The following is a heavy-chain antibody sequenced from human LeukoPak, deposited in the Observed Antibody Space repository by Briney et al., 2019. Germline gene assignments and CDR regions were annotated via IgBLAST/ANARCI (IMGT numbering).Heavy chain of an antibody. CDR1: GYTFTGYY. CDR2: INPNSGGT. Sequence: ASVKVSCKASGYTFTGYYLHWVRQAPGQGLEWMGWINPNSGGTNYAQKFQGRVTMTRDTSISTAYMELSSLRSEDTAVYFCARDLQINRDAFDIWGQGTMVTVSS. J-gene: IGHJ3*02. CDR3: ARDLQINRDAFDI. V-gene: IGHV1-2*02. D-gene: IGHD4-11*01.